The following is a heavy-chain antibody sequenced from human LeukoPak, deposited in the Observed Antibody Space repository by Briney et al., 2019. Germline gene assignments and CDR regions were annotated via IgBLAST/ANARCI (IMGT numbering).Heavy chain of an antibody. Sequence: GGSLRLSCAASGFTFSSYGIHWVRQAPGKGLEWVSFIRYDGSSQYYADSVKGRFTISRDDSKNTLYLQMNSLRPEDTAVYYCAKAPYRGGTSWTEFDYWGQGTLVTVSS. CDR1: GFTFSSYG. J-gene: IGHJ4*02. V-gene: IGHV3-30*02. CDR2: IRYDGSSQ. CDR3: AKAPYRGGTSWTEFDY. D-gene: IGHD6-13*01.